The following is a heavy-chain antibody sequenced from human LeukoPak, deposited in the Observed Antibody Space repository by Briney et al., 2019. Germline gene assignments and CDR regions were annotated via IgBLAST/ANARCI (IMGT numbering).Heavy chain of an antibody. CDR2: ISFSGSPT. Sequence: LSLTCAVYGGSFSGYYWSWIRQPPGKGLEWVSYISFSGSPTQYADSVKGRFTISRDNAKNSPYLQMNSLRDEDTAVYYCARDRAYYYDSSGYYYFDHWGQGTLVTVSS. CDR3: ARDRAYYYDSSGYYYFDH. D-gene: IGHD3-22*01. CDR1: GGSFSGYY. V-gene: IGHV3-11*01. J-gene: IGHJ4*02.